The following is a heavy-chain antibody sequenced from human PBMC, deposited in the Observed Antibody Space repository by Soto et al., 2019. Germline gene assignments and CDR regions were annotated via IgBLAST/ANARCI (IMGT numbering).Heavy chain of an antibody. Sequence: PGGSLRLSCAASGLPFSSYWMSWVRQAPGKGLEWVANIKQDGSEKYYVDSVEGRFTISRDNAKNSLYLQMNSLRAEDTAVYYCARGYDFWSGYSNRSPTGYYGMDVWGQGTTVTVS. CDR2: IKQDGSEK. J-gene: IGHJ6*02. V-gene: IGHV3-7*01. CDR3: ARGYDFWSGYSNRSPTGYYGMDV. CDR1: GLPFSSYW. D-gene: IGHD3-3*01.